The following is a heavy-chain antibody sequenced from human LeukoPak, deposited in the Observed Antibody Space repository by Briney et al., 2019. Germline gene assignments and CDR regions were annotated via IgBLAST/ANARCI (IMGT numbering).Heavy chain of an antibody. J-gene: IGHJ5*02. CDR3: ARDHGSGCWFDP. CDR1: GFTFSSYA. D-gene: IGHD6-19*01. Sequence: PGGSLRLSCAASGFTFSSYAMHWVRQAPGKGLEWVAVISYDGSNKYYADSVKGRFTISRDNSKNTLYLQMNSLRAEDTAVYYCARDHGSGCWFDPWGQGTLVTVSS. V-gene: IGHV3-30-3*01. CDR2: ISYDGSNK.